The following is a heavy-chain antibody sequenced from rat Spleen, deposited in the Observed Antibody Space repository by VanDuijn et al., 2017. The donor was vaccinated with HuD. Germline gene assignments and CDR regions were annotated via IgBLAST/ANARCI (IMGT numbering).Heavy chain of an antibody. CDR3: VTTYFWYGYFDY. V-gene: IGHV5-20*01. D-gene: IGHD1-9*01. CDR1: GFILSDYY. CDR2: ISYDGSST. J-gene: IGHJ2*01. Sequence: EVQLEESGGGLVQPGRSLKLSCVASGFILSDYYMAWVRQAPTKGLEWVASISYDGSSTYYRDSVKGRFTISTDNAKSSLYLQMDSLRSEDTATYYCVTTYFWYGYFDYWGQGVMVTVSS.